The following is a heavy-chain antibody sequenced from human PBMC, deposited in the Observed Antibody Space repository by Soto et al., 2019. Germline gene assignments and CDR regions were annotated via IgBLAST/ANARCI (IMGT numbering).Heavy chain of an antibody. Sequence: PVGSLRLSCASSVFTFSSYAMSCVRHAPGKGLEWVSAISGSGGSTYYADSVKGRFTISRDNSKNTLYLQMNSLRAEDTAVYYCASSGVGYRWYNWFEPWGQGTLVTVSS. J-gene: IGHJ5*02. CDR1: VFTFSSYA. V-gene: IGHV3-23*01. CDR2: ISGSGGST. D-gene: IGHD5-12*01. CDR3: ASSGVGYRWYNWFEP.